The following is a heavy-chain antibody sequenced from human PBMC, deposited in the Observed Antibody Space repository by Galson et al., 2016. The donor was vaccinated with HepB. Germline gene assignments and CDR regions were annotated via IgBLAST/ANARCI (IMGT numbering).Heavy chain of an antibody. CDR2: IYSSGDT. CDR3: VTEGYYGMDV. J-gene: IGHJ6*02. CDR1: GFIVSTNY. Sequence: SLRLSCAASGFIVSTNYMTWVRQAPGKGLEWVSTIYSSGDTYYADSVQGRFTISRDNAKNTLYLQMNSLRAEDTAVYYCVTEGYYGMDVWGQGTTVTVPS. V-gene: IGHV3-53*01.